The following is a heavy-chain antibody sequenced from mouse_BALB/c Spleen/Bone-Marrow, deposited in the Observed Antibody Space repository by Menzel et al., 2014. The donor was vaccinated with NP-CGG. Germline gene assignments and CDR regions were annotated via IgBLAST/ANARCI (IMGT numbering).Heavy chain of an antibody. CDR2: INPSNDGT. V-gene: IGHV1S81*02. Sequence: QVQLQQSGAELVKPGASVKLSCKASGYSFTNYYMYWVKRRPGQGLEWIGEINPSNDGTNFNEKFKNKATLTVDKSSSTAYMHLSSLTSEDSAVYYCTRSNYGYWYFDVWGAGTTVTVSS. D-gene: IGHD1-1*01. CDR1: GYSFTNYY. J-gene: IGHJ1*01. CDR3: TRSNYGYWYFDV.